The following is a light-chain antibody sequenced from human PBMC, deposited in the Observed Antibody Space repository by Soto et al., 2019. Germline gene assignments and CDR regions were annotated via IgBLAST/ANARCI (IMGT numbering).Light chain of an antibody. CDR2: EVT. V-gene: IGLV2-8*01. J-gene: IGLJ2*01. Sequence: QSVLTQPPSASGSPGQSVTISCTGTSSDIGAYNYVSWYQQHPGKAPKLLIFEVTKRPSGVPDRFSGSKSGNTASLTVSGLQAEDEADYYCNSYAGSNNLIFGGGIKLTVL. CDR3: NSYAGSNNLI. CDR1: SSDIGAYNY.